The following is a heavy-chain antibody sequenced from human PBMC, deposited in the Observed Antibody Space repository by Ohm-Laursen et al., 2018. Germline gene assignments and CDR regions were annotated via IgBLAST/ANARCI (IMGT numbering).Heavy chain of an antibody. V-gene: IGHV4-59*01. CDR2: IYYSGST. CDR1: SVSISSYY. CDR3: ARELAYYDSSGLDALDI. J-gene: IGHJ3*02. Sequence: SETLSLTCTVSSVSISSYYWTWIRQPPGKGLEWIGYIYYSGSTNYSPSLRSRVTISLDTSKNQFSLKLSSVTAADTAVYYCARELAYYDSSGLDALDIWGQGTMVTVSS. D-gene: IGHD3-22*01.